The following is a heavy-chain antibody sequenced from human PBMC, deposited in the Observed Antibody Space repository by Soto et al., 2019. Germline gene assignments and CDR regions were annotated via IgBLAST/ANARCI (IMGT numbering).Heavy chain of an antibody. Sequence: QAGGSLRLSCAGSGFSFSGYAMHWVRQAPGKGLEWVAVISYDGSNKYYTDSVKGRFTISRDNAKSTMYLQMNSLRAEDAAVFYCARSYDSSGYYHFDYWGQGTLGTVSS. CDR3: ARSYDSSGYYHFDY. J-gene: IGHJ4*02. CDR1: GFSFSGYA. V-gene: IGHV3-30-3*01. CDR2: ISYDGSNK. D-gene: IGHD3-22*01.